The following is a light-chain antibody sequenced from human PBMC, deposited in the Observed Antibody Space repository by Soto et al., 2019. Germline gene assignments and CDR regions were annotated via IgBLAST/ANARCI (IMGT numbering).Light chain of an antibody. CDR1: QSISSY. CDR3: QQSYSIVWT. CDR2: ATS. Sequence: DIQMTQSPSSLSASVGDRVTITCLASQSISSYLNWYQQKPGKAPNLLIYATSTLQSGVPSRFSGSGSGTDFTLTISSLQPEDFATYYCQQSYSIVWTFGQGTKVDIK. J-gene: IGKJ1*01. V-gene: IGKV1-39*01.